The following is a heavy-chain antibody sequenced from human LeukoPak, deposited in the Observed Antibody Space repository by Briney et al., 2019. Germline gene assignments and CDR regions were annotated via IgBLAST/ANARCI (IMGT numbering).Heavy chain of an antibody. Sequence: GGSLRLSCEASGFTFSDHWMNWVRQAPGKGLEWVACIKQDGSQKDYVDSVKGRFTISRDNAKNSLYLQMSSLRAEDTAMYYCARDKGYGSDYWGPGVQVTVS. J-gene: IGHJ4*02. CDR1: GFTFSDHW. CDR2: IKQDGSQK. D-gene: IGHD3-10*01. CDR3: ARDKGYGSDY. V-gene: IGHV3-7*01.